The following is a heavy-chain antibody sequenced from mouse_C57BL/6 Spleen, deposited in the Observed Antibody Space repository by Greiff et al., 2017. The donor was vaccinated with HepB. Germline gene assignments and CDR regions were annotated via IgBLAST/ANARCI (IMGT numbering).Heavy chain of an antibody. Sequence: QVQLQQPGTELVKPGASVKLSFTSYWMHWVKQRPGQGLEWIGNINPSNGGTNYNEKFKSKATLTVDKSSSTAYMQLSSLTSEDSAVYYCARELKDYWGQGTTLTVSS. V-gene: IGHV1-53*01. CDR1: TSYW. J-gene: IGHJ2*01. CDR3: ARELKDY. CDR2: INPSNGGT. D-gene: IGHD1-3*01.